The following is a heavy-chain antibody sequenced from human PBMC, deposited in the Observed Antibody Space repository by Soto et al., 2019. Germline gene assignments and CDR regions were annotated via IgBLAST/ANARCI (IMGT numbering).Heavy chain of an antibody. D-gene: IGHD3-3*01. CDR1: GYTLTELS. CDR3: ATAVGFWREHINLFYP. J-gene: IGHJ5*02. V-gene: IGHV1-24*01. CDR2: FDPEDGET. Sequence: ASVKVSCKVSGYTLTELSMHWVRQAHGKGLEWMGGFDPEDGETIYAQKFQGRVTMTEDTSTDTAYMELSSLRSADTAVYYCATAVGFWREHINLFYPWRQGTLVTVSS.